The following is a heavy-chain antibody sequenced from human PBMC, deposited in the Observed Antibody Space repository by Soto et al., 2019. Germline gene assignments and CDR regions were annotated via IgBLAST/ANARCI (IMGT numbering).Heavy chain of an antibody. Sequence: SETLSLTCTVSGGSISRSSYYWGWIRQPPGKGLEWIGSIYYSGSTYYNPSLKSRVTISVDTSKNQFSLKLSSVTAADTAVYYCARPSYYYDSIAGYSNWFDPWGQGTLVTVSS. CDR3: ARPSYYYDSIAGYSNWFDP. CDR2: IYYSGST. CDR1: GGSISRSSYY. J-gene: IGHJ5*02. V-gene: IGHV4-39*01. D-gene: IGHD3-22*01.